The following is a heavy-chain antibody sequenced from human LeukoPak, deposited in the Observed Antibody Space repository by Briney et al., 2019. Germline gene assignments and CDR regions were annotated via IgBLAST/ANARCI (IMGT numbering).Heavy chain of an antibody. CDR3: ARQQCSSTSCFYLGGDY. J-gene: IGHJ4*02. D-gene: IGHD2-2*01. CDR1: GFTVSSNY. V-gene: IGHV3-53*01. CDR2: IYSGGST. Sequence: GGSLRLSCAASGFTVSSNYMSWVRQAPGKGLEWVSVIYSGGSTYYADSVKGRFTISRDNSKNTLYLQMNSLRAEDTAVYYCARQQCSSTSCFYLGGDYWGQGTLVIVSS.